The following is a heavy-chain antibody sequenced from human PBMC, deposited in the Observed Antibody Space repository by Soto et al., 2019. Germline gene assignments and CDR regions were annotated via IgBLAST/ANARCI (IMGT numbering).Heavy chain of an antibody. J-gene: IGHJ5*01. CDR3: AKGFSTGLYVDS. V-gene: IGHV4-61*01. CDR2: ILSSGGT. CDR1: GDSVTSDSYY. Sequence: QVQLQESGPGLVKPSGTLSLTCSVSGDSVTSDSYYWTWIRQPPGKTLEWVGFILSSGGTSTNPTLRIRLSMSVDTSKNQFSMRLTSVTAADTGVYFCAKGFSTGLYVDSWGRGAQVTVSS. D-gene: IGHD6-19*01.